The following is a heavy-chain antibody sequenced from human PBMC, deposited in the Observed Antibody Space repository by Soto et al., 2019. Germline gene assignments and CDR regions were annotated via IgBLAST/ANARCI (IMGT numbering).Heavy chain of an antibody. Sequence: PSETLSLTCAVSGYSISSGYYWGWIRQPPGKGLEWIGTIYDIGNIYYNPSLKSRVSISVDTSKNQFSLKVTSVTAADTAVYYCARGGEDLYYVMDVWGPGTTVIVS. CDR3: ARGGEDLYYVMDV. CDR2: IYDIGNI. V-gene: IGHV4-38-2*01. J-gene: IGHJ6*02. CDR1: GYSISSGYY. D-gene: IGHD2-21*01.